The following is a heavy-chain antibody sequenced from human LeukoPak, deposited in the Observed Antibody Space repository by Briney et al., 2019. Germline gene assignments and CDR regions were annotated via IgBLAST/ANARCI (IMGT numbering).Heavy chain of an antibody. D-gene: IGHD3-10*01. Sequence: SETLSLTCAVYGRPLSGYYWNWIRQPTGTGLEWVGEINHSGSTNYNPSLKSRVTISVDTSKNQFSLKLSSVTAADTAVYYCARVPRRGGHYYGMDVWGQGTTVTVSS. CDR1: GRPLSGYY. V-gene: IGHV4-34*01. CDR2: INHSGST. CDR3: ARVPRRGGHYYGMDV. J-gene: IGHJ6*02.